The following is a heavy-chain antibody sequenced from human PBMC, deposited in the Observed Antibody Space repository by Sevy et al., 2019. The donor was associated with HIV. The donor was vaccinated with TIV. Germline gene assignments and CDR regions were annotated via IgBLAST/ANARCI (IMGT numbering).Heavy chain of an antibody. CDR1: GGSFSGYY. Sequence: SETLSLTCAVYGGSFSGYYWNWIRHPPGKALEWIGEINHSGSTNYNPSLKSRVTISVDTSKNQFSLKLNSVTAADTAVYYCARAPPVVVVPGTPSWFDPWGQGTLVTVSS. CDR2: INHSGST. V-gene: IGHV4-34*01. CDR3: ARAPPVVVVPGTPSWFDP. D-gene: IGHD2-2*01. J-gene: IGHJ5*02.